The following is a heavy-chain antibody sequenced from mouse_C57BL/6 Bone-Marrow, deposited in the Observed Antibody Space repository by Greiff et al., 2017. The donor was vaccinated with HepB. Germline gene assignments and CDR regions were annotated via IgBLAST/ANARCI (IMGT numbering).Heavy chain of an antibody. V-gene: IGHV10-1*01. CDR1: GFSFNTYA. D-gene: IGHD2-2*01. Sequence: DVHLVESGGGLVQPKGSLKLSCAASGFSFNTYALNWVRQAPGKGLEWVARIRSKSNNYATYYADSVKDRFTISRDDSESMLYLQMNNLKTEDTAMYYCVRHEVTTGFAYWGQGTLVTVSA. CDR2: IRSKSNNYAT. CDR3: VRHEVTTGFAY. J-gene: IGHJ3*01.